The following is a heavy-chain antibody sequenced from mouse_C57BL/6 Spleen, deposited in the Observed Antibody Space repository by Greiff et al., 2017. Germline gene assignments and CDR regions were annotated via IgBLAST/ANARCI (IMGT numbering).Heavy chain of an antibody. CDR3: ARFGPY. CDR2: IDPSDSYT. CDR1: GYTFTSYW. Sequence: VQLQQPGAELVRPGTSVKLSCKASGYTFTSYWMHWVKQRPGQGLEWIGVIDPSDSYTNYNQKFKGKATLTVDTSSSTAYMQLSSLTSEDSAVYYCARFGPYWGQGTLVTVSA. V-gene: IGHV1-59*01. J-gene: IGHJ3*01.